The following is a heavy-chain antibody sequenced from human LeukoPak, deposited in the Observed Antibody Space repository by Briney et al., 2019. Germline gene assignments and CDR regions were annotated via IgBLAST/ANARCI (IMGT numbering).Heavy chain of an antibody. CDR2: ISSSSSYI. CDR3: AREWLANLDY. Sequence: PGGSLRLSCAASGLTFSSYSMNWVRQAPGKGLEWVSSISSSSSYIYYADSVKGGFTISRDNAKNSLYLQMNSLRAEDTAVYYCAREWLANLDYWGQGTLVTVSS. D-gene: IGHD5-12*01. CDR1: GLTFSSYS. V-gene: IGHV3-21*01. J-gene: IGHJ4*02.